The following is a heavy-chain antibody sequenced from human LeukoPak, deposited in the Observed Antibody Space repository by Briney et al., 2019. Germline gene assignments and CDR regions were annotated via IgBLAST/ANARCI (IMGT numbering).Heavy chain of an antibody. CDR1: GFTFTSST. CDR2: ITGGGGSST. J-gene: IGHJ4*02. Sequence: GGSLRLSCAASGFTFTSSTMTWVRPAPGKGLGWVSSITGGGGSSTYHADSVKGRFTISRDNSKDTLFLQMNSLRAEDTAVYYCAITGVRDFDSWGQGTLVTVSS. V-gene: IGHV3-23*01. CDR3: AITGVRDFDS. D-gene: IGHD4-11*01.